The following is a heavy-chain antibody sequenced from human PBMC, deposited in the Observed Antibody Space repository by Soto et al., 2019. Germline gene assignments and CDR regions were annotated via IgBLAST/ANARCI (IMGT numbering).Heavy chain of an antibody. D-gene: IGHD3-9*01. Sequence: PXETLSLTCTVSGGSISSYYWSWIRQPSGKGLEWIGRIYTSGSTNYNPSLKSRVTMSVDTSKNQFSLKLSSVTAADTAVYYCARTNYDILTGYSFDYWGQGTLVTVSS. CDR1: GGSISSYY. V-gene: IGHV4-4*07. CDR2: IYTSGST. J-gene: IGHJ4*02. CDR3: ARTNYDILTGYSFDY.